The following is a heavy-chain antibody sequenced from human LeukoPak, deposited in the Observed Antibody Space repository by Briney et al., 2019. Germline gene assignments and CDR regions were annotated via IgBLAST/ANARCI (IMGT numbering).Heavy chain of an antibody. CDR2: IYYSGST. CDR3: ATVWDYGDYAFDY. D-gene: IGHD4-17*01. Sequence: PGGSLRLSCAASGFTFSSFWMSWVRQAPGKGLEWIGSIYYSGSTYYNPSLKSRVTISVDTSKNQFSLKLSSVTAADTAVYYCATVWDYGDYAFDYWGQGTLVTVSS. V-gene: IGHV4-59*05. CDR1: GFTFSSFW. J-gene: IGHJ4*02.